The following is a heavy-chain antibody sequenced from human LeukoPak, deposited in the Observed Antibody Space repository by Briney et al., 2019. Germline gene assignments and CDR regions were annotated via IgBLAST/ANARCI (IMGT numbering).Heavy chain of an antibody. D-gene: IGHD3-3*01. J-gene: IGHJ4*02. V-gene: IGHV3-21*01. Sequence: GGSLRLSCAASGFTFSSYSMNWVRQAPGKGLEWVSSISSSSSYIYYADSVEGRFTISRDNAKNSLYLQMNSLRAEDTAVYYCARDGGMYYDFWSGYYTSDYWGQGTLVTVSS. CDR1: GFTFSSYS. CDR2: ISSSSSYI. CDR3: ARDGGMYYDFWSGYYTSDY.